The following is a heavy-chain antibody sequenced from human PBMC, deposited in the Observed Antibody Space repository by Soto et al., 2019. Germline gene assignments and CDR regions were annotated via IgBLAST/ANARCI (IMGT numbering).Heavy chain of an antibody. CDR3: AQGRLHGRGDWFDP. Sequence: SETLSLTCTVSGGSINNYYWSWIRQTPGKGLEWIANIYHSGRSDYNPSLKSRVIISVDTPNNQFSLTLTSVTAADTAVYYCAQGRLHGRGDWFDPWGQGTPVTVYS. CDR1: GGSINNYY. CDR2: IYHSGRS. D-gene: IGHD1-26*01. J-gene: IGHJ5*02. V-gene: IGHV4-59*01.